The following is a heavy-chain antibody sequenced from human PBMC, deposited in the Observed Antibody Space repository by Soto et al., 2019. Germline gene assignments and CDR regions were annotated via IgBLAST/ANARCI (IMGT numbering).Heavy chain of an antibody. CDR3: ARDGLVWEDDYYYYGMDV. Sequence: ASVKVSCKASGYTFTSYGISWVRQAPGQGLEWMGWISAYNGNTNYAQKLQGRVTMTTDTSTSTAYMELRSLRSDDTAVYYCARDGLVWEDDYYYYGMDVWGQGTTVTVSS. CDR1: GYTFTSYG. D-gene: IGHD1-26*01. J-gene: IGHJ6*02. CDR2: ISAYNGNT. V-gene: IGHV1-18*01.